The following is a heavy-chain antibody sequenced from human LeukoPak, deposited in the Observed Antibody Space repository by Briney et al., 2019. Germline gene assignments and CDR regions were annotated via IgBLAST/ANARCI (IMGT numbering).Heavy chain of an antibody. V-gene: IGHV3-23*01. CDR2: ISDSGGST. J-gene: IGHJ4*02. D-gene: IGHD3-16*02. CDR1: GFTFSSYA. CDR3: GCLGELSLVWLDY. Sequence: PGGSLRLSCAASGFTFSSYAMSWVRQAPGKGLEWVSAISDSGGSTYYADSVKGRFTISRDNSKNTLYLQMNSLRAEDTAVYYCGCLGELSLVWLDYWGQGTLVTVSS.